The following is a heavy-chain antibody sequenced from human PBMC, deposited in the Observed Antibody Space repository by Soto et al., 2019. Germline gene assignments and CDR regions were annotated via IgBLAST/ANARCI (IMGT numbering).Heavy chain of an antibody. D-gene: IGHD3-10*01. Sequence: GGYLRLSCGASGFIFSNFDMHWVRQTTEKGLEWVSGIGFAGDTNYSGSVKGRFTISRENAKNSLFLQMNSLRVGDTAVYYCVRGLPGGFDPWGQGTLVTVSS. V-gene: IGHV3-13*01. J-gene: IGHJ5*02. CDR3: VRGLPGGFDP. CDR1: GFIFSNFD. CDR2: IGFAGDT.